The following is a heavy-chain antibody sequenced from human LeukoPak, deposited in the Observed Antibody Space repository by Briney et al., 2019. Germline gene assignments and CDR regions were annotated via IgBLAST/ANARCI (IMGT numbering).Heavy chain of an antibody. CDR1: GFTFSSYW. Sequence: GGSPRLSCAASGFTFSSYWMSWVRQALGKGLEWVANINQDGSEKYYVDSVKGRFTISRDNAENSLYLQMNSLRAEDTAVYYCARGEYHLPFDIWGQGTMVTVSS. J-gene: IGHJ3*02. CDR3: ARGEYHLPFDI. CDR2: INQDGSEK. V-gene: IGHV3-7*04. D-gene: IGHD2-2*01.